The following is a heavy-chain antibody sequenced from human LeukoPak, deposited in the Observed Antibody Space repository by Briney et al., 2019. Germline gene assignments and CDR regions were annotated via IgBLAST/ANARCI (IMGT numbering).Heavy chain of an antibody. J-gene: IGHJ4*02. D-gene: IGHD3-22*01. V-gene: IGHV1-18*01. CDR1: GYTFTSYG. CDR3: ARVKETSGCFLGDQDIIFDY. Sequence: GASVKVSCKASGYTFTSYGISWVRQAPGQGLEWIGWISAYNGNTDYAQKLQGRVTMTTDTSTSTAYMELRSLRSGDAAVYYCARVKETSGCFLGDQDIIFDYWGRETLVTVSS. CDR2: ISAYNGNT.